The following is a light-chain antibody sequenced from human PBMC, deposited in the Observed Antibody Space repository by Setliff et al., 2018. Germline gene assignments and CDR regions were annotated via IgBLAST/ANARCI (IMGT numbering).Light chain of an antibody. CDR3: GSYTSSSTYV. V-gene: IGLV2-14*03. CDR1: SSDVGSYDF. CDR2: DVS. Sequence: LTQPASVSGSPGQSITISCSGTSSDVGSYDFVSWYQQHAGKAPKLIIYDVSNRPSGVSNRFSGSKAGNTASLTISGLQADDEADYYCGSYTSSSTYVFGTGTKVTVL. J-gene: IGLJ1*01.